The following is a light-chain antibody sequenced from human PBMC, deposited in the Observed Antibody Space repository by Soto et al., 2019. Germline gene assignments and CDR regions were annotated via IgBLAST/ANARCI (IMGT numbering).Light chain of an antibody. V-gene: IGKV3D-15*01. CDR2: DAS. CDR1: QSISRT. J-gene: IGKJ4*01. Sequence: EMGLSQSPDTLSVSPGERATLSCRASQSISRTLAWYQQKSGQPPRLLIYDASTRATGFPARFSGSGSGTEFTLTISSLQSEDFAVYYCQQYNNWPLTFGGGTKVDIK. CDR3: QQYNNWPLT.